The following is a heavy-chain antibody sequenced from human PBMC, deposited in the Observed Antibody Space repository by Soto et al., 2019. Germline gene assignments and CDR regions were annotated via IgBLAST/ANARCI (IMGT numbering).Heavy chain of an antibody. Sequence: GGPVKVSCKASGGTFSSYAISWVRQAPGQGLEWMGGIIPIFGTANYAQKFQGRVTITADESTSTAYMELSSLRSEDTAVYYCARDPRHYYYGSSGYFDYWGQGTLVTVSS. CDR1: GGTFSSYA. V-gene: IGHV1-69*01. D-gene: IGHD3-22*01. CDR2: IIPIFGTA. J-gene: IGHJ4*02. CDR3: ARDPRHYYYGSSGYFDY.